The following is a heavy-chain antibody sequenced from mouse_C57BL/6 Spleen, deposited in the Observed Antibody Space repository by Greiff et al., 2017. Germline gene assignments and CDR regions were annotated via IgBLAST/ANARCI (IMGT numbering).Heavy chain of an antibody. J-gene: IGHJ4*01. CDR1: GYAFSSSW. CDR2: IYPGDGDT. V-gene: IGHV1-82*01. CDR3: ARDGAMDY. Sequence: VQLQQSGPELVKPGASVKISCKASGYAFSSSWMNWVKQRPGKGLEWIGRIYPGDGDTNYNGKFKGKATLTADKSSSTAYMQLSSLTSEDSAVYCCARDGAMDYWGQGTSVTVSS.